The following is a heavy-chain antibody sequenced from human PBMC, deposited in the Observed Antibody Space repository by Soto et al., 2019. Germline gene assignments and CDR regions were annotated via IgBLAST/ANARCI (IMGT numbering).Heavy chain of an antibody. Sequence: PGESLKISCKGSGYSFTSYWIGWVRQMPGKGLEWMGIIYPGDSDTRYSPSFQGQVTISADKSISTAYLQWSSLKASDTAMYYFARSSSWCLVSYGMDVWGQGTTVTVSS. D-gene: IGHD6-13*01. V-gene: IGHV5-51*01. J-gene: IGHJ6*02. CDR3: ARSSSWCLVSYGMDV. CDR2: IYPGDSDT. CDR1: GYSFTSYW.